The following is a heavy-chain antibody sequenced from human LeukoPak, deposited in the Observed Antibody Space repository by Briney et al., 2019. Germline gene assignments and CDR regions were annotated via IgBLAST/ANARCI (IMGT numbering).Heavy chain of an antibody. CDR3: ARGRSIHYYDSSGYYYVGYYYYYMDV. CDR1: GGSISSSTFY. CDR2: LYYSGST. J-gene: IGHJ6*03. Sequence: SETLSLTCTVSGGSISSSTFYWGWIRQPPGKGLEWIGSLYYSGSTYYNPSLKSRVTISVDTSKNQFSLKLSSVTAADTAVYYCARGRSIHYYDSSGYYYVGYYYYYMDVWGKGTTVTVSS. V-gene: IGHV4-39*07. D-gene: IGHD3-22*01.